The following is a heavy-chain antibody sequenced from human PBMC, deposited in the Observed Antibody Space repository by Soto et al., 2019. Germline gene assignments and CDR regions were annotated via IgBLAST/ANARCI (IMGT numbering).Heavy chain of an antibody. D-gene: IGHD6-13*01. V-gene: IGHV4-59*08. CDR1: GGYISSYY. Sequence: SETMSLTCTVSGGYISSYYWSWIRQPPGKGLEWIGYIYYSGSTNYNPSLKSRVTISVDTSKNQFSLKLSSVTAADTAVYYCARRVVAAGLYYFDYWGQGTLVTVSS. J-gene: IGHJ4*02. CDR2: IYYSGST. CDR3: ARRVVAAGLYYFDY.